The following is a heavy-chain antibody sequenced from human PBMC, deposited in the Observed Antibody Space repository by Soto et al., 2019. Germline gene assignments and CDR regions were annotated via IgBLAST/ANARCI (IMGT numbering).Heavy chain of an antibody. J-gene: IGHJ3*02. CDR1: GGSISSYD. CDR2: IYYSGST. Sequence: PSETLSLTCTVSGGSISSYDGSWIRQPPGKGLEWIGYIYYSGSTNYNPSLKSRVTISVDTSKNQFSLKLSSVTAADTAVYYCARRYGDGFDIWGQGTMVTVSS. CDR3: ARRYGDGFDI. V-gene: IGHV4-59*08. D-gene: IGHD1-20*01.